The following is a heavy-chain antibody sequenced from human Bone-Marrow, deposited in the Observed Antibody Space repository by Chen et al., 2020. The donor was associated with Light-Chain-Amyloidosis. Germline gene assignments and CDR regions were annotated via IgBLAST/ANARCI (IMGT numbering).Heavy chain of an antibody. CDR1: NGAFGDDY. D-gene: IGHD5-12*01. CDR3: ARYEPHFSDSIISGYTA. CDR2: INHSGSA. Sequence: QVELQQWGAGLLKPSETLSLTCGIHNGAFGDDYWTWIRQPPGKGLQWIAEINHSGSANYNSSLKSRTTISVDKSKNQFSLRMISVTAADTAVYYCARYEPHFSDSIISGYTAWGQGTRVTVSS. J-gene: IGHJ5*02. V-gene: IGHV4-34*01.